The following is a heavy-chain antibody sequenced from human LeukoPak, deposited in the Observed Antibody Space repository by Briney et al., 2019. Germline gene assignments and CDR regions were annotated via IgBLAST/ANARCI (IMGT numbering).Heavy chain of an antibody. J-gene: IGHJ1*01. D-gene: IGHD2-8*01. Sequence: SETLSLTCAVYGGSFSGYYWSWIRQPPGKGLEWIGYIYYSGSTNYNPSLKSRVTISVDTSKNQFSLKLSSVTAADTAVYYCASSRDLYGSAEYFQHWGQGTLVTVSS. V-gene: IGHV4-59*01. CDR3: ASSRDLYGSAEYFQH. CDR2: IYYSGST. CDR1: GGSFSGYY.